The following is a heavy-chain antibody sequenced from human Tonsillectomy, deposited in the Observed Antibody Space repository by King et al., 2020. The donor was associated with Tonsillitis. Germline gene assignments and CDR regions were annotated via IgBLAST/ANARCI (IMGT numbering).Heavy chain of an antibody. CDR3: ARTDRSSWPHDAFDI. V-gene: IGHV1-8*01. D-gene: IGHD6-13*01. J-gene: IGHJ3*02. CDR1: GYTFTSYD. Sequence: QVQLVESGAEVKKPGASVKVSCKASGYTFTSYDINWVRQATGQGLEWMGWMNPNSGNTGYAQQFQGRLTMTRNSSISTAYMELSSLRSEDTAVYYCARTDRSSWPHDAFDIWGQGTMVTVSS. CDR2: MNPNSGNT.